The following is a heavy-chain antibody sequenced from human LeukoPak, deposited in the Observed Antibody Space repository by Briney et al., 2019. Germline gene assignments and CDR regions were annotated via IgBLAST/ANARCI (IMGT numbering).Heavy chain of an antibody. CDR1: GFTVSSNC. CDR3: AAPSYYYDSSGYYDKGAFDI. Sequence: GGSLRLSRAASGFTVSSNCMSWVRQAPGKGLEWVSVIYSGGSTYYADSVKGRFTISRDNSKNTLYLQMNSLRAEDTAVYYCAAPSYYYDSSGYYDKGAFDIWGQGTMVTVS. CDR2: IYSGGST. D-gene: IGHD3-22*01. V-gene: IGHV3-66*01. J-gene: IGHJ3*02.